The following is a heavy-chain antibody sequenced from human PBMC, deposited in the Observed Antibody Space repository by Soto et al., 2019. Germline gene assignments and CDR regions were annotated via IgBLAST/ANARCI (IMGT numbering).Heavy chain of an antibody. J-gene: IGHJ4*02. CDR1: GYTFTSYG. D-gene: IGHD2-2*01. CDR3: GRDVGGTMPHY. CDR2: ISAYNGNT. V-gene: IGHV1-18*01. Sequence: ASVKVSCKASGYTFTSYGISWVRPAPGQGLEWMGWISAYNGNTNYAQKPQGRVTMTTDTSTSTAYMGLGSLRSDDTAVYYCGRDVGGTMPHYWGQGTLVTVSS.